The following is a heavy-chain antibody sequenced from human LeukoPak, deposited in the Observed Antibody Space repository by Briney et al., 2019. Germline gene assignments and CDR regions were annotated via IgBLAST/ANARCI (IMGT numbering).Heavy chain of an antibody. D-gene: IGHD2-15*01. Sequence: GGSLRLSCAASGFTFSSYAMSWVRQAPGKGLEWVSAISGSGGSTYYADSVKGRFTISRDNSKNTLYLQMNSLRAEDTAVYYCAKDYCSGGSFDSDAFDIWGQGTMVTVSS. CDR1: GFTFSSYA. CDR3: AKDYCSGGSFDSDAFDI. V-gene: IGHV3-23*01. CDR2: ISGSGGST. J-gene: IGHJ3*02.